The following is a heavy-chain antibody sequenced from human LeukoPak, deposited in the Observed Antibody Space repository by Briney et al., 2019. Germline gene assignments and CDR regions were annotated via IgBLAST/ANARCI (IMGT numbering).Heavy chain of an antibody. V-gene: IGHV3-23*01. CDR2: ISGSGGNT. Sequence: GGSLRLSCAASGFTFTSYAMSWVRQAPGKGLEWVSAISGSGGNTYYADSVEGRFTISRDNSKNTLYLQMNSLRAEDTAVYYCAKLRGSGSYSANDYWGQGTLVTVSS. D-gene: IGHD3-10*01. CDR1: GFTFTSYA. CDR3: AKLRGSGSYSANDY. J-gene: IGHJ4*02.